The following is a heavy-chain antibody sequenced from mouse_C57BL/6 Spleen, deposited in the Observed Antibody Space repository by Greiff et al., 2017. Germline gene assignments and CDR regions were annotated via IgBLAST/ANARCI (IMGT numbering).Heavy chain of an antibody. D-gene: IGHD4-1*01. CDR2: IDPENGDT. CDR1: GFNIKDDY. J-gene: IGHJ2*01. CDR3: TGVGTDD. V-gene: IGHV14-4*01. Sequence: VQLKESGAELVRPGASVKLSCTASGFNIKDDYMHWVKQRPEQGLEWIGWIDPENGDTEYASKFQGKATITADTSSNTAYLQLSSLTSEDTAVYYFTGVGTDDWGQGPTRTVSS.